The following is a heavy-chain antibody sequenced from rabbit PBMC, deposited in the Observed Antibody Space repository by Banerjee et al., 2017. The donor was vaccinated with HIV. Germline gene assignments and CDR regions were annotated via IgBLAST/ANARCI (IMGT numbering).Heavy chain of an antibody. J-gene: IGHJ4*01. V-gene: IGHV1S45*01. Sequence: QEQLEESGGDLVKPEGSLTLTCTASGIDFSSYYWMCWVRQAPGKGLELIACIYTAGGDTWFASWVNGRFTISKTSSTVTLQLNSLTAADTATYFCARYSTNGYYYNLWGPGTLVTVS. CDR2: IYTAGGDT. D-gene: IGHD1-1*01. CDR3: ARYSTNGYYYNL. CDR1: GIDFSSYYW.